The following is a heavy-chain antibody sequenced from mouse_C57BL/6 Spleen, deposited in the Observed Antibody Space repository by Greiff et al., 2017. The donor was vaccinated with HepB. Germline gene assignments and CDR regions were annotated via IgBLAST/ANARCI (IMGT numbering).Heavy chain of an antibody. Sequence: EVKLQESGPGLVKPSQSLSLTCSVTGYSITSGYYWNWIRQFPGNKLEWMGYISYDGSNNYNPSLKNRISITRDTSKNQFFLKLNSVTTEDTATYYCAREGGFLPTGAMDYWGQGTSVTVSS. CDR2: ISYDGSN. V-gene: IGHV3-6*01. CDR1: GYSITSGYY. J-gene: IGHJ4*01. CDR3: AREGGFLPTGAMDY.